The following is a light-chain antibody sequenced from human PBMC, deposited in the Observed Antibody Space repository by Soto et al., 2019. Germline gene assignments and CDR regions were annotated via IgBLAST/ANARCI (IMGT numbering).Light chain of an antibody. V-gene: IGLV1-44*01. CDR2: SND. CDR3: ATWDDSLFGHG. CDR1: SSNIGSNT. J-gene: IGLJ1*01. Sequence: QSVLTQPPSASGTPGQKVTISCSGGSSNIGSNTVNWYQQFPGASPKLLIYSNDQRPSGVPDRFSASKSGTSASLAISGLQSEDAAPYYGATWDDSLFGHGFGNGTKVTGL.